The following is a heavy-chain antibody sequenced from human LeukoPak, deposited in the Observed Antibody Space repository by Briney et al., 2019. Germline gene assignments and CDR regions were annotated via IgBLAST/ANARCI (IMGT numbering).Heavy chain of an antibody. CDR2: ISAYNGNT. D-gene: IGHD2-15*01. J-gene: IGHJ5*02. V-gene: IGHV1-18*01. CDR1: GYTFTSYG. Sequence: ASVKVSCKASGYTFTSYGISWVRQAPGQGLEWMGWISAYNGNTNYAQKLQGRVTMTTDTSTSTAYMELRSLRSDDTAVYYCAGVGYCSGGSCYFNWFDPWGQGTLVTVSS. CDR3: AGVGYCSGGSCYFNWFDP.